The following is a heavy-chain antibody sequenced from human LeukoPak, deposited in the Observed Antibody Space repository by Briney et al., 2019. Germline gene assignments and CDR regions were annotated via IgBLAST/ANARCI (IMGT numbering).Heavy chain of an antibody. V-gene: IGHV3-66*01. CDR1: GFTVSSNY. D-gene: IGHD6-13*01. Sequence: GGSLRLSCAASGFTVSSNYMSWVRQAPGKGLEWVSVIYGGGSTYYADSVKGRFTISRDNSKNTLYLQMNSLRAEDTAVYYCARDREYSSRHYYYYGMDVWGQGTTVTVSS. CDR3: ARDREYSSRHYYYYGMDV. CDR2: IYGGGST. J-gene: IGHJ6*02.